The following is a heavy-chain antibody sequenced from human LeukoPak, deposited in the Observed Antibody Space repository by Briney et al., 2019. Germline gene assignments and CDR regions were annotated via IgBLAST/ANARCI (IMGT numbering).Heavy chain of an antibody. J-gene: IGHJ5*02. CDR3: ARQPMTDYDILTGYSPPNWFDP. CDR2: IYPGDSDT. CDR1: GYSFTSYW. D-gene: IGHD3-9*01. Sequence: GESLKISCKGSGYSFTSYWIGWVRQMPGKGLEWMGIIYPGDSDTRYSPSFQGQVTISADKSISTAYLQWSSLKASDTAMYYCARQPMTDYDILTGYSPPNWFDPWGQGTLVTVSS. V-gene: IGHV5-51*01.